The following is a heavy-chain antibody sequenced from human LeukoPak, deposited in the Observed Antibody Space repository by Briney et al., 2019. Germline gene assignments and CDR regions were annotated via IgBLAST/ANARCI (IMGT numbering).Heavy chain of an antibody. Sequence: PGGSLRLSCVTSGIGFSNYWMSWVRQAPGRGLEWVANIQEDGSHRYYLESVRGRFTISRDNAKNTLYLQMNGLRAEDTVVYYCTRDNWNDGTSFDYWGQGTLVTVSS. CDR3: TRDNWNDGTSFDY. V-gene: IGHV3-7*01. D-gene: IGHD1-20*01. CDR2: IQEDGSHR. CDR1: GIGFSNYW. J-gene: IGHJ4*02.